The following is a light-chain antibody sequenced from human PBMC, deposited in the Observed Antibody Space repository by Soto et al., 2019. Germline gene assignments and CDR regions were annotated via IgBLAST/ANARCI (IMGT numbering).Light chain of an antibody. Sequence: LSASVGDRVTITCRASQGIRSGLGWYQQRPGKAPKVLIYGASNLQSGVPSRFSGSASGTDFTLTISSLQPEDFATYYCLQDYTYPWTFGQGTKVDIK. V-gene: IGKV1-6*01. CDR1: QGIRSG. CDR3: LQDYTYPWT. J-gene: IGKJ1*01. CDR2: GAS.